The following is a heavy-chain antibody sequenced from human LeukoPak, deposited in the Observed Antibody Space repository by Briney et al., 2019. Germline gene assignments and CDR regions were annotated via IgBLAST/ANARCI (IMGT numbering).Heavy chain of an antibody. CDR2: INPNSGGT. V-gene: IGHV1-2*02. D-gene: IGHD6-19*01. CDR3: ARMGSGWYYFDY. J-gene: IGHJ4*02. Sequence: ASVKVSCKASGYTFTGYYMHWVRQAPGQGLEWMGWINPNSGGTNYAQKFQGRVTMTRDTSISTAYMELSRLRSDDTAVYYRARMGSGWYYFDYWGQGTLVTVSS. CDR1: GYTFTGYY.